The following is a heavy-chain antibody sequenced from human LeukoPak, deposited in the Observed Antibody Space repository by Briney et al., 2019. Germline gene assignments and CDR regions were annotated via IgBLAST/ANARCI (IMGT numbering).Heavy chain of an antibody. CDR1: GFTFSSYA. J-gene: IGHJ4*02. Sequence: PGRSLRLSCAASGFTFSSYAMHWVRQAPGKGLEWVAVISYDGSNKYYADSVKGRFTISRDNSKSTLYLQMNSLRAEDTAVYYCARDLRIAAAGTLGDYWGQGTLVTVSS. CDR3: ARDLRIAAAGTLGDY. V-gene: IGHV3-30*04. CDR2: ISYDGSNK. D-gene: IGHD6-13*01.